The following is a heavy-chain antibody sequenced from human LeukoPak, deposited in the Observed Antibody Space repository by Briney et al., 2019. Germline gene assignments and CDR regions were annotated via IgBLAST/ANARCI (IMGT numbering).Heavy chain of an antibody. D-gene: IGHD6-6*01. CDR3: AKAQLSSSSSDFDY. CDR1: GFTFSSYE. CDR2: ISGSGGST. V-gene: IGHV3-23*01. J-gene: IGHJ4*02. Sequence: GGSLRLSCAASGFTFSSYEMNWVRQAPGKGLEWVSFISGSGGSTQYADSVKGRFTISRDNSKNTLYLQMNSLRAEDTAVYYCAKAQLSSSSSDFDYWGQGTLVTVSS.